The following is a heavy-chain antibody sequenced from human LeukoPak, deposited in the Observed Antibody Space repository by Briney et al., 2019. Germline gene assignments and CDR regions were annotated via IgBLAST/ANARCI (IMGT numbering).Heavy chain of an antibody. CDR1: GFTFSSYG. D-gene: IGHD3-22*01. Sequence: PGGSLRLSCAASGFTFSSYGMHWVRQAPGKGLEWVAFIRYDGSNKYYADSVKGRFTISRGNSKNTLYLQMNSLRAEDTAVYYCAKDNLVDYYDLDYWGQGTLVTVSS. J-gene: IGHJ4*02. V-gene: IGHV3-30*02. CDR2: IRYDGSNK. CDR3: AKDNLVDYYDLDY.